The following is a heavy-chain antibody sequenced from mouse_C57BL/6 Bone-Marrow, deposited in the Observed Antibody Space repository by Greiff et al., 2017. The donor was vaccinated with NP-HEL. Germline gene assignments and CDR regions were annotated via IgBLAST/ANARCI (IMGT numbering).Heavy chain of an antibody. Sequence: QVQLKESGAELVRPGTSVKVSCKASGYAFTNYLIEWVKQRPGQGLEWIGVINPGSGGTNYNEKFKGKATLTADKSASTAYMQLSSLTSEDSAVYFCASSGNYGSSYYFDYWGQGTTLTVSS. V-gene: IGHV1-54*01. CDR1: GYAFTNYL. CDR2: INPGSGGT. CDR3: ASSGNYGSSYYFDY. D-gene: IGHD1-1*01. J-gene: IGHJ2*01.